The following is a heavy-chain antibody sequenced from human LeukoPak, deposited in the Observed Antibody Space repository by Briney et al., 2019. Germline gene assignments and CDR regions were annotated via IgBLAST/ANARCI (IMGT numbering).Heavy chain of an antibody. CDR1: GGSISSGGYY. Sequence: TSGTLSLTCTVSGGSISSGGYYWSWIRQHPGKGLEWIGYIYYSGSTYYNPSLKSRVTISVDTSKNQFSLKLSSVTAADTAVYYCARDLKYIQGGMDVWGQGTTVTVSS. V-gene: IGHV4-31*03. J-gene: IGHJ6*02. CDR2: IYYSGST. CDR3: ARDLKYIQGGMDV. D-gene: IGHD1-1*01.